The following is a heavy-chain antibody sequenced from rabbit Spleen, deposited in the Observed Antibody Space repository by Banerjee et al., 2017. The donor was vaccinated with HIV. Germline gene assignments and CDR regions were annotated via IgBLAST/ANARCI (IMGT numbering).Heavy chain of an antibody. CDR2: INTATGKA. Sequence: QEQLVESGGGLVQPGGSLKLSCTASGFSFSNKAVMCWVRQAPGKGLEWIACINTATGKAVYASWAKGRFTISKTSSTAVTLQMTSLTAADTATYFCARGERFSVGFSAVAIYLGLWGPGTLVTVS. CDR3: ARGERFSVGFSAVAIYLGL. D-gene: IGHD7-1*01. V-gene: IGHV1S45*01. CDR1: GFSFSNKAV. J-gene: IGHJ4*01.